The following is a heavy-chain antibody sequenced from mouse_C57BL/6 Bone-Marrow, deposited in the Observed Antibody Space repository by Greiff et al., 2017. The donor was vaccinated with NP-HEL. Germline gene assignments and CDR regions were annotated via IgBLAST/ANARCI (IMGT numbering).Heavy chain of an antibody. V-gene: IGHV1-55*01. D-gene: IGHD1-1*01. Sequence: VQLQQPGAELVKPGASVKMSCKASGYTFTSYWITWVKQRPGQGLEWIGDIYPGSGSTNYNEKFKSKATLTVDTSSSTAYMQLSSLTSEDSAVYYWARDDYGSPWFAYWGQGTLVTVSA. J-gene: IGHJ3*01. CDR2: IYPGSGST. CDR3: ARDDYGSPWFAY. CDR1: GYTFTSYW.